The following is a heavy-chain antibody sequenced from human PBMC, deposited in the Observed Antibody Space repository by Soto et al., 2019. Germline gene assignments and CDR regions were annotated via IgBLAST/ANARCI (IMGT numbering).Heavy chain of an antibody. V-gene: IGHV4-34*01. D-gene: IGHD6-6*01. J-gene: IGHJ4*02. CDR1: SGSFSWYC. CDR2: ISQSGNT. Sequence: PSETLSLTCSIYSGSFSWYCWSGIGQPPGKGLEWIGEISQSGNTNYSPSLKSRVSISIDTSKKQFSLNLASVSAADTAVYYCARAPKVSGSSQTRPDFWGQGTLVTVSS. CDR3: ARAPKVSGSSQTRPDF.